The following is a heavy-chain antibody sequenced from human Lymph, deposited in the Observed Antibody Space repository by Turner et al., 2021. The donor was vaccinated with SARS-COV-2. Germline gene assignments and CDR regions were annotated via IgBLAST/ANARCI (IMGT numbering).Heavy chain of an antibody. CDR2: IYYSGST. CDR1: GGPISSSSYY. D-gene: IGHD2-8*01. J-gene: IGHJ4*02. Sequence: QLQLRESGPGLVKPSETRSLTSTVAGGPISSSSYYRGWIRQPPGKGLEWIGSIYYSGSTYYNPSLKSRVTISVDTSKNQFSLKLSSVTAADTAVYYCARAPFIIVLMMYASGYFDNWGQGTLVTVSS. CDR3: ARAPFIIVLMMYASGYFDN. V-gene: IGHV4-39*01.